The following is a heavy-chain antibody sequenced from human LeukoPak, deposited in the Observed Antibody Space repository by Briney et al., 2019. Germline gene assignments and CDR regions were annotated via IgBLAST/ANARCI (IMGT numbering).Heavy chain of an antibody. D-gene: IGHD3-10*01. CDR2: ISGSGGST. V-gene: IGHV3-23*01. J-gene: IGHJ4*02. CDR1: GFTVSSNY. CDR3: AKEGSITMVRGSFYYFDY. Sequence: GGSLRLSCAASGFTVSSNYMSWVRQAPGKGLEWVSVISGSGGSTYYADSVKGRFTISRDNSKNTLYLQMNSLRAEDTAVYYCAKEGSITMVRGSFYYFDYWGQGTLVTVSS.